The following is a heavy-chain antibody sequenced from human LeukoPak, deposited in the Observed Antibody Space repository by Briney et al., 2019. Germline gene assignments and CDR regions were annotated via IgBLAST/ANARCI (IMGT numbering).Heavy chain of an antibody. CDR3: ARHSSGYYGGLGAFDI. CDR2: IYPADSDT. Sequence: GESPKISCKGSGYIFTTYWISWVRQMPGKGLEWMGIIYPADSDTRYSPSFQGQVTISADKSISTAYLQWSSLKASDTAMYYCARHSSGYYGGLGAFDIWGQGTMVTVSS. D-gene: IGHD3-22*01. J-gene: IGHJ3*02. V-gene: IGHV5-51*01. CDR1: GYIFTTYW.